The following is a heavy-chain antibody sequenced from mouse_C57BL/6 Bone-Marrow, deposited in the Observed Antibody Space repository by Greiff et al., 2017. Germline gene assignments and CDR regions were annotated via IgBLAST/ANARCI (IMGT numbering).Heavy chain of an antibody. Sequence: EVQVVESGGDLVKPGGSLKLSCAASGFPFSSYGMSWVRQTPDKRLEWVATISSGGSYTYYPDSVKGRFTISRENAKNTLYLQMSSLKSEDTAMYYCARRGYYGFAYWSQGTLVTVSA. CDR1: GFPFSSYG. CDR3: ARRGYYGFAY. CDR2: ISSGGSYT. D-gene: IGHD2-3*01. J-gene: IGHJ3*01. V-gene: IGHV5-6*01.